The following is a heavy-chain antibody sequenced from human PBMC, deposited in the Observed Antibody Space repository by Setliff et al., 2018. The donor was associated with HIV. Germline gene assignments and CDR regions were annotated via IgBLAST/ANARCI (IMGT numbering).Heavy chain of an antibody. CDR3: ARGGRVVPAATGSNAYDI. CDR1: GGTFSSYD. D-gene: IGHD2-2*01. V-gene: IGHV1-69*13. CDR2: IIPVFGET. Sequence: AASVKVSCKASGGTFSSYDISWVRQAPGQGLEWMGRIIPVFGETNYAQKFQGRVTITADEFTSTAYMELSSLRSEDTAVYYGARGGRVVPAATGSNAYDIWGQGTKVTV. J-gene: IGHJ3*02.